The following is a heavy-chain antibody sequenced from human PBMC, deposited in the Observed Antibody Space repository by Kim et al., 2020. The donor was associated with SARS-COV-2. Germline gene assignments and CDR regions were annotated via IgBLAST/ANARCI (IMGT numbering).Heavy chain of an antibody. D-gene: IGHD2-15*01. CDR2: IYYSGST. V-gene: IGHV4-39*01. Sequence: SETLSRTCTVSGGSISSSSYYWGWIRQPPGKGLEWIGNIYYSGSTYYNLSLKSRVTISVDTSKNQFSLKLSSVTAADTAVYYCARLRSTLGYCSNSSCHYMDVWGTATPVTVSS. J-gene: IGHJ6*03. CDR3: ARLRSTLGYCSNSSCHYMDV. CDR1: GGSISSSSYY.